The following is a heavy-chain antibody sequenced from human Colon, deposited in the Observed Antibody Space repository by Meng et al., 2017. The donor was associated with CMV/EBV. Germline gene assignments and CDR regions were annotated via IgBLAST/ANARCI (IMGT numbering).Heavy chain of an antibody. J-gene: IGHJ4*02. D-gene: IGHD3-10*01. CDR2: VHWSGNFT. Sequence: GESLKISCAASGFTFDDHGMSWVRQVPGKGLEWVSGVHWSGNFTSYADSVKGRFSISRDNNKNSLYLQMNSLRAEDTALYHCARESFLVRGVFDFWGPGLLVTVSS. CDR1: GFTFDDHG. V-gene: IGHV3-20*01. CDR3: ARESFLVRGVFDF.